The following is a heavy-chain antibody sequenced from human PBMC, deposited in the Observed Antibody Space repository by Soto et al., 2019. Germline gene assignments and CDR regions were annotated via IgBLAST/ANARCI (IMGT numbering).Heavy chain of an antibody. Sequence: GGSLRLSCAASGCTLISYWMHWVRQAPGKGLVWVSRINSDGSSTSYADSVKGRFTITRDNAKNTLYLQMNSLRAEDTAVYYCARDPGTGYYDSSGYYYDWGQGTLVTVSS. CDR2: INSDGSST. D-gene: IGHD3-22*01. V-gene: IGHV3-74*01. CDR1: GCTLISYW. CDR3: ARDPGTGYYDSSGYYYD. J-gene: IGHJ4*02.